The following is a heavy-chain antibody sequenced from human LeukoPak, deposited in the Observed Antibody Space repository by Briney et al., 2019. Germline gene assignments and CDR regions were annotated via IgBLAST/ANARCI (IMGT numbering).Heavy chain of an antibody. J-gene: IGHJ6*04. Sequence: SETLSLTCAVYGGSFSGYYWSWIRQPPGKGLEWIGEINHSGSTNYNPSLKSRVTISVDTSKNRFSLKLSSVTAADTAVYYCARGSVVVVPAARDGMDVWSKGTTVTVSS. V-gene: IGHV4-34*01. CDR1: GGSFSGYY. D-gene: IGHD2-2*01. CDR2: INHSGST. CDR3: ARGSVVVVPAARDGMDV.